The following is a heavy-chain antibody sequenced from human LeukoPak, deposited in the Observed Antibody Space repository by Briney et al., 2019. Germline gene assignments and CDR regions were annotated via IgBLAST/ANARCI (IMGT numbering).Heavy chain of an antibody. V-gene: IGHV3-21*04. Sequence: KTGGSLRLSCAASGFTFSSYSMNWVRQAPGKGLEWVSSISSSSSYMYYADSVKGRFTISRDNSKNTLYLQMNSLRAEDTAVYYCAKLYQLLSVAADYWGQGTLVTVSS. J-gene: IGHJ4*02. CDR1: GFTFSSYS. D-gene: IGHD2-2*01. CDR3: AKLYQLLSVAADY. CDR2: ISSSSSYM.